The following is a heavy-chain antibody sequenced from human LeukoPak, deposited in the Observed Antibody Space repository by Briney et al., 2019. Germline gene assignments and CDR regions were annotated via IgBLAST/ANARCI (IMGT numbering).Heavy chain of an antibody. CDR1: GGTFSSYA. Sequence: SVKVSCKASGGTFSSYAISWVRQAPGQGLEWMGRIIPILGIANYAQKFQGRVTITADKSTSTAYMELSSLRSEDTAVYYCARFRRWLQFYYCYGMDVWGQGTTVTVSS. CDR2: IIPILGIA. CDR3: ARFRRWLQFYYCYGMDV. J-gene: IGHJ6*02. D-gene: IGHD5-24*01. V-gene: IGHV1-69*04.